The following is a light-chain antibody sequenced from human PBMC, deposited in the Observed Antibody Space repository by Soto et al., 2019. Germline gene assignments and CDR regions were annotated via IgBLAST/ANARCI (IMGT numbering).Light chain of an antibody. Sequence: DIQMTQSPSSLSASVGDRVTITYRASQGISNYLVWLQQKPGKAPESLIYAISSLESGVPSRFSGSGSGSDFTLTISGLQPEDFGTYYCQQYMTYPITFGQGTRLDIK. CDR1: QGISNY. J-gene: IGKJ5*01. V-gene: IGKV1-16*01. CDR3: QQYMTYPIT. CDR2: AIS.